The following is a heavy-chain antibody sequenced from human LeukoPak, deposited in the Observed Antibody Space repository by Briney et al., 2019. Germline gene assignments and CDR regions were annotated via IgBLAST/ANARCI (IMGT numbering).Heavy chain of an antibody. Sequence: SSETLSLTCTVSGGSIRSYYWNWIRQAPGKGLEWVGFISYSGYTSYSPSLKSRVAISVDTAKSQFSLRLNSMTAADTAIYYCARGRNDNGGMFFDSWAQGNLVTASS. V-gene: IGHV4-59*01. CDR3: ARGRNDNGGMFFDS. CDR2: ISYSGYT. J-gene: IGHJ4*02. D-gene: IGHD4-23*01. CDR1: GGSIRSYY.